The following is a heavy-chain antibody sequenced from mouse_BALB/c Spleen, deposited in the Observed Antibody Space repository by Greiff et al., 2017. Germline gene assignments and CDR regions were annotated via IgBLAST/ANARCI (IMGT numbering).Heavy chain of an antibody. D-gene: IGHD1-1*01. CDR1: GYSITSDYA. J-gene: IGHJ4*01. V-gene: IGHV3-2*02. CDR2: ISYSGST. Sequence: EVKLMESGPGLVKPSQSLSLTCTVTGYSITSDYAWNWIRQFPGNKLEWMGYISYSGSTSYNPSLKSRISITRDTSKNQFFLQLNSVTTEDTATYYCAREFYYGSSYVGYAMDYWGQGTSVTVSS. CDR3: AREFYYGSSYVGYAMDY.